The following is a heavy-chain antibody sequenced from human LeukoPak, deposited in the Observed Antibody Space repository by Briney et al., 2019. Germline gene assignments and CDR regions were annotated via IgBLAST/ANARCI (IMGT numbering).Heavy chain of an antibody. Sequence: ASVKLSCKASGYSFTGYYLHWVRQAPGQGLEWMGWINPNSGGTEDAQKLQGRVTMTRKKYVSTAYMELSRLISDDTAVYYCARADDAYNADYWGQGNLVTVSS. CDR2: INPNSGGT. CDR1: GYSFTGYY. CDR3: ARADDAYNADY. D-gene: IGHD1-14*01. V-gene: IGHV1-2*02. J-gene: IGHJ4*02.